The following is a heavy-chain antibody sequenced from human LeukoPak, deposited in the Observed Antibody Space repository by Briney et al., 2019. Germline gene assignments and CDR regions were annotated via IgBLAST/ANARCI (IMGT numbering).Heavy chain of an antibody. V-gene: IGHV3-73*01. J-gene: IGHJ4*02. Sequence: GGSLRLSCAASGFTFSGSAMHWVRQASGKGLEWVGRIRSKANSYATAYAASVKGRFTISRDDSKNTAYLQMNSLKTEDTAVYYCTRRAGSYGGWGQGTLVTVSS. CDR2: IRSKANSYAT. CDR1: GFTFSGSA. D-gene: IGHD1-26*01. CDR3: TRRAGSYGG.